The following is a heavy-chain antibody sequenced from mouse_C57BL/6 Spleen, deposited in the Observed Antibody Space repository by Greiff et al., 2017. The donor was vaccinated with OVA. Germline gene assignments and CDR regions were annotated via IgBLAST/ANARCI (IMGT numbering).Heavy chain of an antibody. CDR2: INPSNGGT. D-gene: IGHD2-5*01. Sequence: VQLQQPGTELVKPGASVKLSCKASGYTFTSYWMHWVKQRPGQGLEWIGNINPSNGGTNYNEKFKSKATLTVDKSSSTAYRQLSSLTSEDSAVYYCARTYYSNYEGYYYAMDYWGQGTSVTVSS. V-gene: IGHV1-53*01. J-gene: IGHJ4*01. CDR1: GYTFTSYW. CDR3: ARTYYSNYEGYYYAMDY.